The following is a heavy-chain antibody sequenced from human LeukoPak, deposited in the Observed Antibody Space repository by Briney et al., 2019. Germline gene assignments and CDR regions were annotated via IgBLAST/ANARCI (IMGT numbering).Heavy chain of an antibody. CDR2: IYYSGST. CDR3: ARPKGYCSGGSRYNNWFDP. Sequence: SETLSLTCTVSGGSISSYYWSWIRQPPGKGREWVGYIYYSGSTNYNPSLKSRVTISVDTSKNQFSLKLSSVTAADTAVYYCARPKGYCSGGSRYNNWFDPWGQGTLVTVSS. V-gene: IGHV4-59*08. CDR1: GGSISSYY. D-gene: IGHD2-15*01. J-gene: IGHJ5*02.